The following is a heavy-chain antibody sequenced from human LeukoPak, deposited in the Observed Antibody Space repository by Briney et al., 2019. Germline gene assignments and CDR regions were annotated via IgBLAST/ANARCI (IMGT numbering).Heavy chain of an antibody. D-gene: IGHD6-13*01. J-gene: IGHJ4*02. CDR2: ISSSSSTI. Sequence: PGGSLRLSCAASGFTFGSYSMNWVRQAPGKGLEWVSFISSSSSTIYYADSVKGRFTISRDNAKNSLYLQMNSLRAEDTAVYYCARGDTSSWHDYFDYWGQGTLVTVSS. CDR3: ARGDTSSWHDYFDY. CDR1: GFTFGSYS. V-gene: IGHV3-48*04.